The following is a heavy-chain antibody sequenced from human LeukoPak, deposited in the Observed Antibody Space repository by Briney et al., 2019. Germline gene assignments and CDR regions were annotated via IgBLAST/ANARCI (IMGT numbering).Heavy chain of an antibody. V-gene: IGHV4-59*08. J-gene: IGHJ3*02. D-gene: IGHD3-22*01. CDR2: IYYSGST. CDR3: ARRRQPYYYDSSGYYRPIDAFDI. CDR1: GGSISSYY. Sequence: SETLSLTCTVSGGSISSYYWSWIRQPPGKGLEWIGYIYYSGSTNYNPSLKSRVTISVDTSKSQFSLKLSSVTAADTAAYYCARRRQPYYYDSSGYYRPIDAFDIWGQGTMVTVSS.